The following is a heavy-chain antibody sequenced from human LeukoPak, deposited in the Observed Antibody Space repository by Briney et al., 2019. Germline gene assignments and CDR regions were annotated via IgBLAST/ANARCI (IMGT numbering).Heavy chain of an antibody. CDR1: GFTFSDYN. CDR2: ISRSGSPK. J-gene: IGHJ4*02. Sequence: SGGSLRLSCAPSGFTFSDYNMRGIRQAPGKGLEWVSSISRSGSPKYYGDSVKGRFTISRDNAKNSLFLQMNSLRAEDTAVYYCARAMVRGVIPYWGQGTLVTVSS. CDR3: ARAMVRGVIPY. D-gene: IGHD3-10*01. V-gene: IGHV3-11*01.